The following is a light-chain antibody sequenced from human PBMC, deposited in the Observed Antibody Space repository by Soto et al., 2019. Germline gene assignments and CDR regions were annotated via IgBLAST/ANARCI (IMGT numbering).Light chain of an antibody. CDR3: QQLTSYPIT. CDR2: TAS. V-gene: IGKV1-9*01. J-gene: IGKJ5*01. Sequence: DIQLSQSPSFLSASVGDRVTITCRASQVISNYLAWYQRKPGKAPNLLISTASILQSGVPSRFSGSGSGTEFTLTISSLQPEDFATYYCQQLTSYPITFGQGTRLEIK. CDR1: QVISNY.